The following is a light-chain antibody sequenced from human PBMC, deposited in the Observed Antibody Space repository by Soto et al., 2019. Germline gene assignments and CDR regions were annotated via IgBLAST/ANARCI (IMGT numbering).Light chain of an antibody. CDR2: GAS. CDR3: QQFGSSPLT. V-gene: IGKV3-20*01. Sequence: EIVLTQSPGTLSLSPGERATLSCRASQTISSSYLAWYQQKPGQAPRLLIYGASSRATGIPDRFSGSGSGTDFNLTISSLEPEDCAVYYCQQFGSSPLTFGGGTKVEIK. J-gene: IGKJ4*01. CDR1: QTISSSY.